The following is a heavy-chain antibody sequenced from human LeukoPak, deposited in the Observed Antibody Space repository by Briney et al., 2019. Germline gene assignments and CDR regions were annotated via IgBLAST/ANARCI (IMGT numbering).Heavy chain of an antibody. CDR3: ARDTADLCSSTSCYGGDY. D-gene: IGHD2-2*01. Sequence: SVKVSCKASGYTFTSYYMYWVRQAPGQGLEWMGRSIPILGIANYAQKFQGRVTITADKSTSTAYMELSSLRSEDTAVYYCARDTADLCSSTSCYGGDYWGQGNLVTVSS. J-gene: IGHJ4*02. CDR2: SIPILGIA. CDR1: GYTFTSYY. V-gene: IGHV1-69*04.